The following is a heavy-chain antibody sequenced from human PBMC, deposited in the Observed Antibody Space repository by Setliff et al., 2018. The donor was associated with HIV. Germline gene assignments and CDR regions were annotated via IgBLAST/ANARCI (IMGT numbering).Heavy chain of an antibody. CDR2: ISAYNGNT. V-gene: IGHV1-18*04. J-gene: IGHJ4*02. CDR3: ARDDYGDYVGDY. CDR1: GYTFTGSY. Sequence: ASVKVSCKASGYTFTGSYMHWVRQAPGQGLEWMGWISAYNGNTNYAQKLQGRVTMTTDASTSTAYMDLSRLRSDDSAVYYCARDDYGDYVGDYWGQGTLVTVSS. D-gene: IGHD4-17*01.